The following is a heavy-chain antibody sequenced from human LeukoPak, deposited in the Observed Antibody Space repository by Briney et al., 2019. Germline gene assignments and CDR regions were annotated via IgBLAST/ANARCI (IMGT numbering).Heavy chain of an antibody. V-gene: IGHV1-46*01. D-gene: IGHD4-23*01. CDR1: GYTFTSYY. CDR2: INPSGGST. CDR3: ARGRNSRRFDP. J-gene: IGHJ5*02. Sequence: APVKVSCKASGYTFTSYYMHWVRQAAGQGLEWMGIINPSGGSTSYAQKFQGRVTMTRDTSTSTVYMELSSLRSEDTAVYYCARGRNSRRFDPWGQGTLVTVSS.